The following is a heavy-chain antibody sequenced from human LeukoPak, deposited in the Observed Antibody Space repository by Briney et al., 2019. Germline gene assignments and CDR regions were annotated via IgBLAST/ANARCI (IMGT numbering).Heavy chain of an antibody. CDR2: IIPILGIA. Sequence: ASVKVSCKASGGTFSSYAISWVRQAPGQGLEWMGRIIPILGIANYAQKFQGRVTITADKSTSTAYMELSSLRSEGTAVYYCARDSSGYRDAFDIWGQGTMVTVSS. J-gene: IGHJ3*02. V-gene: IGHV1-69*04. CDR3: ARDSSGYRDAFDI. CDR1: GGTFSSYA. D-gene: IGHD3-22*01.